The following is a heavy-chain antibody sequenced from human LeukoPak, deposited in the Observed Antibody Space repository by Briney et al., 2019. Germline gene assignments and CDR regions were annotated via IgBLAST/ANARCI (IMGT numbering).Heavy chain of an antibody. V-gene: IGHV3-30*02. Sequence: PGGSLRLSCAASGFTFSSYGMHWVRQAPGKGLEWVAFIRYDGSNKYYADSVKGRFTISRDNSKNTLYLQMNSLRAEDTAVYYCANGGVVVTAIGALDIWGQGTMVTVSS. D-gene: IGHD2-21*02. CDR3: ANGGVVVTAIGALDI. CDR2: IRYDGSNK. CDR1: GFTFSSYG. J-gene: IGHJ3*02.